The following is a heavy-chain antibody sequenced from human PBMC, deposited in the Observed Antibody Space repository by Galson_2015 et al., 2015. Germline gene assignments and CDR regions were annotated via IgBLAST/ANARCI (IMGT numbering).Heavy chain of an antibody. V-gene: IGHV1-58*01. J-gene: IGHJ6*02. CDR2: IVVGSGNT. Sequence: SVKVSCKTSGFTITNSAVQWVRQARGQRLEWIGWIVVGSGNTKYAQKFQERVTITRDKSTSTAYMVLSSLRSEDTAMYYCASSDGIITIEIRVDDMDLSVHGTMVAVSS. CDR1: GFTITNSA. CDR3: ASSDGIITIEIRVDDMDL. D-gene: IGHD1-26*01.